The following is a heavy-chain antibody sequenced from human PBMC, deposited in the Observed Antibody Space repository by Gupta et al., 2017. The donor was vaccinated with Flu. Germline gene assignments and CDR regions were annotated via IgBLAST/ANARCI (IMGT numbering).Heavy chain of an antibody. J-gene: IGHJ4*02. V-gene: IGHV3-9*01. CDR1: GFTFDDYA. Sequence: EVQLVESGGGLVQPGRSLRLSCAASGFTFDDYAMPWVRDAPGKGLEWVSGISWNSGSIGYADSVKGRFTISRDNAKNSLYLQMNSLRAEDTALYYCAKDSRWRVGGWYYFDYWGQGTLVTVSS. CDR3: AKDSRWRVGGWYYFDY. CDR2: ISWNSGSI. D-gene: IGHD3-16*01.